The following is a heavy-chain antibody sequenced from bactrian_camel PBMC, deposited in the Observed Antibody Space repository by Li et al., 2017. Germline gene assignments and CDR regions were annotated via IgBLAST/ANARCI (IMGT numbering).Heavy chain of an antibody. J-gene: IGHJ4*01. CDR1: GYSYD. Sequence: QVQLVESGGGSVQAAGSLRLSCVASGYSYDMGWFRQAPGKAREGIAGIRRNGDAYYADAVKGRFTISHDAAKNSIDLEMNSLKPDDTAVYYCAATGQMLSVAGCRTQGTQVTVS. CDR2: IRRNGDA. D-gene: IGHD1*01. V-gene: IGHV3S63*01.